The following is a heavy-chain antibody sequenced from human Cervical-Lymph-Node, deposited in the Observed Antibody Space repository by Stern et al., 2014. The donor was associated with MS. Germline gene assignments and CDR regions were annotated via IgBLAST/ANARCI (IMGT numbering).Heavy chain of an antibody. CDR1: GYTFTAYY. CDR3: ARGIRYSWNNNAPAFDV. D-gene: IGHD1/OR15-1a*01. CDR2: VNPNTGAT. J-gene: IGHJ3*01. Sequence: VQLVQSGAEVKKPGASVKVSCKGSGYTFTAYYIQWVRQAPGQGLEWMGWVNPNTGATNNSQKFQGRVPMTRDTSISTVYMELSSLTSDDMAVYYCARGIRYSWNNNAPAFDVWGQGTMVTVSS. V-gene: IGHV1-2*02.